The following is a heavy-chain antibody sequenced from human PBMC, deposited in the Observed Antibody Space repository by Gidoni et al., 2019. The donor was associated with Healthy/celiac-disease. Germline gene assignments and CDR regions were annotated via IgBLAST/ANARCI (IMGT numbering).Heavy chain of an antibody. CDR3: ARGLNTPLWEWLAFTHPYFDY. J-gene: IGHJ4*02. CDR2: INHSGST. Sequence: QVQLQQWGAGLLKPSETLSLTCAVYGGSFSGYYWSWIRQPPGKGLEWIGEINHSGSTNYNPSLKSRVTISVDTSKNQFSLKLSSVTAADTAVYYCARGLNTPLWEWLAFTHPYFDYWGQGTLVTVSS. D-gene: IGHD6-19*01. CDR1: GGSFSGYY. V-gene: IGHV4-34*01.